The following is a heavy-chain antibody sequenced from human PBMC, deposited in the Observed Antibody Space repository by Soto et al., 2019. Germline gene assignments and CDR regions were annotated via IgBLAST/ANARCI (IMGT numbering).Heavy chain of an antibody. Sequence: PGGSLRLSCAASGFTFSSYGMHWVRQAPGKGLEWVSVIYSGGGTYYADSVRGRFTISRDNSKNTLYLQMNSLRAEDTAVYYCAICHPGVDLTAPSDWGQGTLVPVSS. CDR3: AICHPGVDLTAPSD. J-gene: IGHJ4*02. CDR1: GFTFSSYG. V-gene: IGHV3-NL1*01. D-gene: IGHD2-2*01. CDR2: IYSGGGT.